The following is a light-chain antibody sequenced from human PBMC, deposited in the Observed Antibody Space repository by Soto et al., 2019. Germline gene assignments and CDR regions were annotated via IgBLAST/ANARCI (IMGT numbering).Light chain of an antibody. CDR2: GAS. V-gene: IGKV3-15*01. CDR1: QTVGSN. J-gene: IGKJ4*01. CDR3: QQANSFPLT. Sequence: EIVMTQSPATLSVSPGERAALSCRASQTVGSNLAWYQQKPGQAPRLLISGASTRATGIPARFSGSGSGTDFTLTISSLQPEDFATYYCQQANSFPLTFGGGTKVDIK.